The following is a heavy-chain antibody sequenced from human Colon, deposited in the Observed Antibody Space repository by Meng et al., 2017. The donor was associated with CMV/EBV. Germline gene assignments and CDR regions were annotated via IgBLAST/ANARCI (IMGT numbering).Heavy chain of an antibody. J-gene: IGHJ4*02. CDR2: IIPLLGIP. D-gene: IGHD2-21*02. CDR3: SRGMTVSSPFDY. Sequence: SVKVSCKASGGAFTSHSFNWVRQAPGQGLEWMGRIIPLLGIPNYAQKFQGRVSITADKSTTTAYMELSSLKSDDTAVYYCSRGMTVSSPFDYWGQGTLVTVSS. CDR1: GGAFTSHS. V-gene: IGHV1-69*02.